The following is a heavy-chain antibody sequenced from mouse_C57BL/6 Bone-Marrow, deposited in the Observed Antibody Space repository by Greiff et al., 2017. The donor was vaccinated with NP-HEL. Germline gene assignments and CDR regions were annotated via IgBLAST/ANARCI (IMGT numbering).Heavy chain of an antibody. V-gene: IGHV1-64*01. Sequence: QVQLQQPGAELVKPGASVKLSCKASGYTFTSSWMHWVKQRPGQGLEWIGMIHPNSGSTNYNEKFKSKATLTVDKSSSTAYMQLSSLTSEDSAVYYCARLGLRRRGFAYWGQGTLVTVSA. CDR2: IHPNSGST. CDR3: ARLGLRRRGFAY. D-gene: IGHD2-4*01. J-gene: IGHJ3*01. CDR1: GYTFTSSW.